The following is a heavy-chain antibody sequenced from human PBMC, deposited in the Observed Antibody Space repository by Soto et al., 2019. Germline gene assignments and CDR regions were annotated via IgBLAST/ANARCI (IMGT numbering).Heavy chain of an antibody. CDR1: GGSFSGYY. V-gene: IGHV4-34*01. J-gene: IGHJ6*02. D-gene: IGHD3-3*01. CDR3: ARGFRTYYTFWIGYWGDYYYYGMDG. CDR2: INNSGST. Sequence: SETLSLTCAVYGGSFSGYYWGWIRQPPGKGLEWIGEINNSGSTNYNPYLKSRVTISEDTSKNQCSLKRSSGTPANTAEYYCARGFRTYYTFWIGYWGDYYYYGMDGWGQGTAVTVS.